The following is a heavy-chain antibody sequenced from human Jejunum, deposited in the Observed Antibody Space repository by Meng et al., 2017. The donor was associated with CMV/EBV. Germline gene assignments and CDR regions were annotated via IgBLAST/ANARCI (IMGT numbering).Heavy chain of an antibody. J-gene: IGHJ5*02. D-gene: IGHD2-8*01. Sequence: FSGCSNYITWIRQTPERGLEWVSVIYVNGKTEYVESVKGRFTISRDSSKNILYLQMNSLRVEDTAIYYCARSGFPPNGLFPEQRYDPWGQGTLVTVSS. CDR1: FSGCSNY. CDR2: IYVNGKT. CDR3: ARSGFPPNGLFPEQRYDP. V-gene: IGHV3-53*01.